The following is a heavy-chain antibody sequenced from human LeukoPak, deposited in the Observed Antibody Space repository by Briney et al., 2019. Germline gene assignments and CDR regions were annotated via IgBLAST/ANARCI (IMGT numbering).Heavy chain of an antibody. CDR1: GGTFSSYA. CDR2: IIPIFGTA. V-gene: IGHV1-69*01. Sequence: ASVKVSCKASGGTFSSYAISWVRRAPGQGLEWMGGIIPIFGTANYAQKFQGRVTITADESTSTAYMELSSLRSEDTAVYYCARDPPLPYCSSTSCYRLPAYYYYYGMDVWGQGTTVTVSS. CDR3: ARDPPLPYCSSTSCYRLPAYYYYYGMDV. D-gene: IGHD2-2*01. J-gene: IGHJ6*02.